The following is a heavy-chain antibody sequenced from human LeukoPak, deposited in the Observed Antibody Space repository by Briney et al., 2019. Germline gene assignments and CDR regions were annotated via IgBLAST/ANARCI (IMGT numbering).Heavy chain of an antibody. CDR2: IYNSETT. Sequence: ESGPGLVKPSETLSLTCTVSGDSISSYYWSWIRQPPGKGLEWIGYIYNSETTNYNPSLESQVTISEDTSKNQLSLMLTSVTAADTAVYYCARVVYSHYWPEGMDVWGQGTTVTVSS. CDR1: GDSISSYY. D-gene: IGHD4-11*01. V-gene: IGHV4-59*01. J-gene: IGHJ6*02. CDR3: ARVVYSHYWPEGMDV.